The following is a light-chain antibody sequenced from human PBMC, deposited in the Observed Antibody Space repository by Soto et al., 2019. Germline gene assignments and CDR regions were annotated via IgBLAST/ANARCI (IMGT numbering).Light chain of an antibody. Sequence: QSALTQPRSVSGSPGQSVTISCTGTSSDVGGYNDVSWYQQHPGKAPKLMIYDVSKRPSGVPDRFSGSKSGNTASLTISGLQAEDEADYYCCSYAGSKTFVFGTGTKLTVL. CDR1: SSDVGGYND. CDR3: CSYAGSKTFV. V-gene: IGLV2-11*01. J-gene: IGLJ1*01. CDR2: DVS.